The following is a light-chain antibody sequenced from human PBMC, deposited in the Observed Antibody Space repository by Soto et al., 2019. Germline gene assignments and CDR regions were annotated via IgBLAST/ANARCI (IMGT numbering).Light chain of an antibody. Sequence: QSVLTQPPSVSAAPRQRVTISCSGSRPNIGNNAVNWYQQLPGKPPKLLIYYDDLLPSGVSDRFSGSKSGTSASLAISGLQSEDEADYYCAAWDDSLNAVIFGGGTKLTVL. J-gene: IGLJ2*01. CDR3: AAWDDSLNAVI. CDR1: RPNIGNNA. V-gene: IGLV1-36*01. CDR2: YDD.